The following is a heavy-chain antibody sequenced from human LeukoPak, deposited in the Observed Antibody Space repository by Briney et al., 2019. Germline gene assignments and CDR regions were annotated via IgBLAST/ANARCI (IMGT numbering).Heavy chain of an antibody. CDR2: ISYDGRDK. CDR3: ARETGNYYFDF. CDR1: GFTFSSSV. D-gene: IGHD1-7*01. J-gene: IGHJ4*02. V-gene: IGHV3-30*03. Sequence: GGSLRHSCAASGFTFSSSVMHWVRQAPGKGLEWVAAISYDGRDKYFADSVKGRFTISRDNSKNTVDLQVNGLRAEDTAVYYCARETGNYYFDFWGQGTLVRVSS.